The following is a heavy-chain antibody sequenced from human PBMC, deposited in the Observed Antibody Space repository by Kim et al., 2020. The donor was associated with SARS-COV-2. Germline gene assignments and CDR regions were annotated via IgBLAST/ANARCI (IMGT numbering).Heavy chain of an antibody. CDR3: ARLSGYYSPLDF. D-gene: IGHD3-22*01. J-gene: IGHJ4*02. Sequence: YYTDSVRGRFIISRDSSKNTLYLQMNSLRAEDTAVYYCARLSGYYSPLDFWGQGTLVTVSS. V-gene: IGHV3-53*01.